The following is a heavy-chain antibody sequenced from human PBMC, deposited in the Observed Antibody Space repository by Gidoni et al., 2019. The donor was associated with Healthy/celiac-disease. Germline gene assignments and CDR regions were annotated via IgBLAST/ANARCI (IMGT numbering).Heavy chain of an antibody. D-gene: IGHD2-2*01. Sequence: EVQLLESGGGLVQPGGSLSLSCAASAFTFSSYAMRWVRQAPGKGLEWVAAMRGRSGSTYYADSMKGRFTISRDNSKNTLNRQKNSLRAEDTAVYYCAKDPRYCSSTSCYYYGMDVWGQGTTVTVSS. CDR2: MRGRSGST. J-gene: IGHJ6*02. V-gene: IGHV3-23*01. CDR1: AFTFSSYA. CDR3: AKDPRYCSSTSCYYYGMDV.